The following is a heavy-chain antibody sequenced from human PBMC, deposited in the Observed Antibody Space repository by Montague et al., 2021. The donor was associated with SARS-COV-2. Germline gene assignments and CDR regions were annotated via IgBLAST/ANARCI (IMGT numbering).Heavy chain of an antibody. V-gene: IGHV1-18*01. CDR2: ISTFNGNT. Sequence: SVRVSCKASGYRLTTYGISWVRQAPGQGLEWMGWISTFNGNTRYAQSFQGRLTMTTATSTTTAYMELKYLIPDDTAVYYCARAAGHDFWSDYYLNWFDPWGQGTLVTVSS. D-gene: IGHD3-3*01. CDR1: GYRLTTYG. CDR3: ARAAGHDFWSDYYLNWFDP. J-gene: IGHJ5*02.